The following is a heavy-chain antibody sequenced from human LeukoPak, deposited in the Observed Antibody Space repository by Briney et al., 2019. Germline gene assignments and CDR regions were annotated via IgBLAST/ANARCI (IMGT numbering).Heavy chain of an antibody. CDR3: ARLGYTSNWYKIDY. J-gene: IGHJ4*02. CDR1: GGSISSYH. CDR2: IYSSGST. D-gene: IGHD6-13*01. Sequence: SETLSLTCTVSGGSISSYHWSWIRQPPGKGLEWIRYIYSSGSTNYNPSLESRVTISVDTSKNQLSLKLSSVTAADTAVYYCARLGYTSNWYKIDYWGQGTLVTVSS. V-gene: IGHV4-59*08.